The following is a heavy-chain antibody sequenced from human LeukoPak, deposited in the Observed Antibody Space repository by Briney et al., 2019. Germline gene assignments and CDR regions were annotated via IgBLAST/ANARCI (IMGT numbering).Heavy chain of an antibody. V-gene: IGHV4-34*01. CDR1: GGSFSGYY. CDR2: INHSGST. D-gene: IGHD6-19*01. Sequence: PSETLSLTCAVYGGSFSGYYWSWIRQPPGKGLEWIGEINHSGSTNYNPSLKSRVTISVDTSKNQFSLKLSSVTAADTAVYYCARGLRGWYGFDYWGQETLVTVSS. J-gene: IGHJ4*02. CDR3: ARGLRGWYGFDY.